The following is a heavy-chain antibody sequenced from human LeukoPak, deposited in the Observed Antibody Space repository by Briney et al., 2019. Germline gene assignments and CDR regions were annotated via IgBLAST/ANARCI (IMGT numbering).Heavy chain of an antibody. D-gene: IGHD2-15*01. V-gene: IGHV3-33*01. Sequence: GGSLRLSCTASGFTFRNYGMHWVRQAPGKGLEWVALIWYDGSNQDYADSVRGRFTISRDNAKNSLYLQMNSLRAEDTAVYYCARGYPGYCSGGSCYGSTVPWGQGTLVTVSS. J-gene: IGHJ5*02. CDR3: ARGYPGYCSGGSCYGSTVP. CDR2: IWYDGSNQ. CDR1: GFTFRNYG.